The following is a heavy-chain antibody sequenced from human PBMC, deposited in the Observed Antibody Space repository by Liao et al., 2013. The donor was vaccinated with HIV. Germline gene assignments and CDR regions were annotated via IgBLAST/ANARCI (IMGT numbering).Heavy chain of an antibody. J-gene: IGHJ4*02. Sequence: QVQLQESGPGLVKPSETLSLTCTVSGGSISNYYWSWIRQPAGKGLEWIGRIYSSGSTSYSPSLKSRVTMSVDTSKNQFSLKLRSVTAADTAVYYCSREFGGGSSDYWGQGALVTVSS. CDR1: GGSISNYY. CDR3: SREFGGGSSDY. V-gene: IGHV4-4*07. CDR2: IYSSGST. D-gene: IGHD3-10*01.